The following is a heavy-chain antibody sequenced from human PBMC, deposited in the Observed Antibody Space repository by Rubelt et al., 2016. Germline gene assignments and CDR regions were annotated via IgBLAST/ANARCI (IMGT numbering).Heavy chain of an antibody. Sequence: EVQLVESGGGLIQPGGSLRLSCAASGFTVSSNYMSWVRQAPGKGLEWVSVIYSGGSTYYADSVKGRFTISRDNSKNTLYLQMNSLRAEDTAVYYCAREERTPNYYYGMDVWGQGTTVTVSS. J-gene: IGHJ6*02. CDR3: AREERTPNYYYGMDV. D-gene: IGHD1-1*01. V-gene: IGHV3-53*01. CDR2: IYSGGST. CDR1: GFTVSSNY.